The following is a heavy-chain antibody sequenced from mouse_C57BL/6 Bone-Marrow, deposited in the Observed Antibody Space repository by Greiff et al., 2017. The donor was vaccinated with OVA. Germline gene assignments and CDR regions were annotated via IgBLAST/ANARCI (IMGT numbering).Heavy chain of an antibody. CDR1: GFTFSSYA. CDR3: ARDALNYWYFDV. V-gene: IGHV5-4*01. CDR2: ISDGGSYT. Sequence: EVKLMESGGGLVKPGGSLKLSCAASGFTFSSYAMSWVRQTPEKRLEWVATISDGGSYTYYPDNVKGRFTISRDNAKNSLYLQMSHLKSEDTAMYYCARDALNYWYFDVWGTGTTVTVSS. J-gene: IGHJ1*03.